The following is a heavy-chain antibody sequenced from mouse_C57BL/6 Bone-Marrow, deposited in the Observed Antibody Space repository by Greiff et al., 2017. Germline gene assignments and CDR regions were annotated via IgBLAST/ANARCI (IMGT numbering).Heavy chain of an antibody. CDR2: IDPENGDT. V-gene: IGHV14-4*01. D-gene: IGHD1-1*01. Sequence: EVKLMESGAELVRPGASVKLSCTASGFNIKDDYMHWVKQRPEQGLEWIGWIDPENGDTEYASKFQGKATITADTSSNTAYLQLSSLTSEDTAVYYCTTTTVVDMDYWGQGTSVTVSS. CDR3: TTTTVVDMDY. CDR1: GFNIKDDY. J-gene: IGHJ4*01.